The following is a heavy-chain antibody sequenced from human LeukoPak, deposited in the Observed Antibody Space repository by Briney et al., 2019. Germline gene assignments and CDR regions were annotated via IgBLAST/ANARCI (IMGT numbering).Heavy chain of an antibody. V-gene: IGHV1-18*01. D-gene: IGHD3-10*01. CDR3: ARDRGRVVRGVVDY. Sequence: ASVKVSCKASGYTFTSYRISWVRQAPGQGLEWMGWISAYSGNTNYAQKLQGRVTMTTDTSTSTAYMELRSLRSDDTAVYYCARDRGRVVRGVVDYWGQGTLVTVSS. J-gene: IGHJ4*02. CDR2: ISAYSGNT. CDR1: GYTFTSYR.